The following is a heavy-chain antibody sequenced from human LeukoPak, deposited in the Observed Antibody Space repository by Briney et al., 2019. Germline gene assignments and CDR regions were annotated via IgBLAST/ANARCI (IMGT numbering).Heavy chain of an antibody. Sequence: TGGSLRLSCAASGFTFSSYAMHWVRQAPGKGLEWVAVISYDGSNKYYADSVKGRFTISRDNSKNTLYLQMNSLRSDDTAVFYCARDPGWETATAHFDNWGQGTLVTVSS. V-gene: IGHV3-30-3*01. CDR3: ARDPGWETATAHFDN. CDR1: GFTFSSYA. J-gene: IGHJ4*02. CDR2: ISYDGSNK. D-gene: IGHD5-24*01.